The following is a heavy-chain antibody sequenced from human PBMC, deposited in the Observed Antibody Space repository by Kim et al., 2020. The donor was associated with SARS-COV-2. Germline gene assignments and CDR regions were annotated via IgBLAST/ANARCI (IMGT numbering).Heavy chain of an antibody. Sequence: ASVKVSCKASGYTFTSYGISWVRQAPGQGLEWMGWISAYNGNTNYAQKLQGRVTMTTDTSTSTAYMELRSLRSDDTAVYYCARADRRITIFGPDYWGQGTLVTVSS. CDR3: ARADRRITIFGPDY. V-gene: IGHV1-18*01. CDR1: GYTFTSYG. D-gene: IGHD3-3*01. CDR2: ISAYNGNT. J-gene: IGHJ4*02.